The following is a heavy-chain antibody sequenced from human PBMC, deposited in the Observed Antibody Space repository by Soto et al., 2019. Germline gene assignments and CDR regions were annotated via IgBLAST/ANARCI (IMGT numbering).Heavy chain of an antibody. J-gene: IGHJ6*02. Sequence: LRLSCAASGFTFSSYAMHWVRQAPGKGLEWVAVISYDGSNKYYADSVKGRFTISRDNSKNTLYLQMNSLRAEDTAVYYCARDVGTAARPRGMDVWGQGTTVTVSS. V-gene: IGHV3-30-3*01. CDR1: GFTFSSYA. CDR3: ARDVGTAARPRGMDV. CDR2: ISYDGSNK. D-gene: IGHD6-6*01.